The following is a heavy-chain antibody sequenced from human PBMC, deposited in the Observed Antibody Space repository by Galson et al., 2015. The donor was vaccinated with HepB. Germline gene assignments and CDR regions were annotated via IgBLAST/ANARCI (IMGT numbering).Heavy chain of an antibody. CDR2: ITPIFGTA. Sequence: SVKVSCKASGGTFSSYAISWVRQAPGQGLEWMGGITPIFGTANYAQKFQGRVTITADESTSTAYMELSSLRSEDTAVYYCARAYDFWSGYFPHPPLGGRGFDPWGQGTLATVSS. CDR3: ARAYDFWSGYFPHPPLGGRGFDP. D-gene: IGHD3-3*01. V-gene: IGHV1-69*13. J-gene: IGHJ5*02. CDR1: GGTFSSYA.